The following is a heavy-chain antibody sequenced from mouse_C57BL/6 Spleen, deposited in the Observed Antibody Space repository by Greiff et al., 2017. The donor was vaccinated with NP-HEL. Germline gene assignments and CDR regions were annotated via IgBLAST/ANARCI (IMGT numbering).Heavy chain of an antibody. CDR3: ARNLRSAMDY. D-gene: IGHD1-1*01. CDR1: GYTFTSYW. Sequence: VQLQQSGAELVRPGSSVKLSCKASGYTFTSYWMDWVKQRPGQGLEWIGNIYPSDSETHYNQKFKDKATLTVDKSSSTAYMQLSSLTSEDSAVYYCARNLRSAMDYWGQGTSVTVSS. V-gene: IGHV1-61*01. CDR2: IYPSDSET. J-gene: IGHJ4*01.